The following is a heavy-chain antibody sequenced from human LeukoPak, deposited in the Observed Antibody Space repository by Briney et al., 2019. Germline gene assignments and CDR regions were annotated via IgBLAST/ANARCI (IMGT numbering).Heavy chain of an antibody. J-gene: IGHJ3*02. V-gene: IGHV4-61*02. Sequence: SETLSLTCTVSASISSGDYYWNWIRQPAGKGLEWIGRVSASGYTNYNPSLRSRITISVDKSKNQFSLKLSSVTAADTAVYYCALIMPDIVAAMDAFDIWGQGTMVTVSS. CDR3: ALIMPDIVAAMDAFDI. CDR2: VSASGYT. D-gene: IGHD5-12*01. CDR1: ASISSGDYY.